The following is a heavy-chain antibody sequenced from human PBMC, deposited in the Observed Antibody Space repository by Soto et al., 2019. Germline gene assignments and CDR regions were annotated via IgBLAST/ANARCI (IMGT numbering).Heavy chain of an antibody. D-gene: IGHD4-17*01. CDR1: GASVSSPDYY. V-gene: IGHV4-30-4*01. CDR2: THYSGNS. Sequence: QVQLRESGPGLLKPSQTLSLTCIVSGASVSSPDYYWSWIRQSPEKGLEWIGYTHYSGNSFHNPSLRSRVTISVETSKNQCSLKLNFVTAADTAVYYCAIDVPRGALGDGGITVDPGGQGIVVTVSS. CDR3: AIDVPRGALGDGGITVDP. J-gene: IGHJ5*02.